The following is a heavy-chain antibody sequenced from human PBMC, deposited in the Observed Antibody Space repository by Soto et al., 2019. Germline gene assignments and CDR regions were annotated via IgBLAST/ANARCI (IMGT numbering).Heavy chain of an antibody. J-gene: IGHJ4*02. V-gene: IGHV4-39*01. D-gene: IGHD1-26*01. CDR2: VDYHGHT. CDR1: HGSTRRGNYQ. Sequence: PSDTLSLAGTVSHGSTRRGNYQWVWNRQRQGKGQKWIVNVDYHGHTYYNTSLKSHLTLSVDTSNNQSYQELKSVTAADTAVYYCARFSGSYNDRYFDCWGQGTLVTVS. CDR3: ARFSGSYNDRYFDC.